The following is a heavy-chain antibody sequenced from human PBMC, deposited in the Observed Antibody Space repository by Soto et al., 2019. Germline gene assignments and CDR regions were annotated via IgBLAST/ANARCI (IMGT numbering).Heavy chain of an antibody. V-gene: IGHV3-73*01. CDR3: ARSSTFYDY. CDR2: IRSKANSYAT. Sequence: GGSLRLSCAASGFTFSGSAMHWVRQASGKGLEWVGRIRSKANSYATAYAASVKGRFTISRDNAKNLLYLQMKSLRAEDTAVYYCARSSTFYDYWGQGTLVTVSS. J-gene: IGHJ4*02. CDR1: GFTFSGSA. D-gene: IGHD6-6*01.